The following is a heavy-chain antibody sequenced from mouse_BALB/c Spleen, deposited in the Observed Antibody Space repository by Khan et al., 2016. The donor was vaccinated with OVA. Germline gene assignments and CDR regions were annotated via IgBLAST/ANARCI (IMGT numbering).Heavy chain of an antibody. CDR3: ARTGYYYCDY. D-gene: IGHD2-3*01. J-gene: IGHJ2*01. CDR2: IGSDSSTI. V-gene: IGHV5-17*02. CDR1: GFTFSGFG. Sequence: EVELVESGGGLVQPGGSRKLSCAASGFTFSGFGMHWVRQAPEKGLEWVAFIGSDSSTIYYADTAKGRFTISRDNPKKTLFLQMTSLRSEDTAMYFCARTGYYYCDYWGQGTTLTVSS.